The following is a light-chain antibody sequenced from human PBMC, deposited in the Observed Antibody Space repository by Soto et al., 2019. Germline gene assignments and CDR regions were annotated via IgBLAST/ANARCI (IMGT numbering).Light chain of an antibody. J-gene: IGLJ3*02. CDR1: SGHSTYA. V-gene: IGLV4-69*01. Sequence: QSVLTQSPSASASLGASVKLTCTLSSGHSTYAIAWHQQRPEKVPRYLMKLNSDGSHNKGDGIPDRFSGSSSGAERYLTISSLQSEDEADYYCQTWVTGPPWVFGGGTKLTVL. CDR2: LNSDGSH. CDR3: QTWVTGPPWV.